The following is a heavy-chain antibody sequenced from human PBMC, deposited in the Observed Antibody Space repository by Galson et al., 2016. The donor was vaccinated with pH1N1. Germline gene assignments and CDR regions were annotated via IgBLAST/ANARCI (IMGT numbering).Heavy chain of an antibody. CDR2: IYTSGST. V-gene: IGHV4-61*02. CDR3: ARRQVGGTGTFDS. J-gene: IGHJ4*02. D-gene: IGHD1-26*01. Sequence: IRQPAGRGLEWIGRIYTSGSTNYNPSLKSRVTIYVDTSKNQFSLKLNSVTAADTAVYYCARRQVGGTGTFDSWGQGTLVTVSS.